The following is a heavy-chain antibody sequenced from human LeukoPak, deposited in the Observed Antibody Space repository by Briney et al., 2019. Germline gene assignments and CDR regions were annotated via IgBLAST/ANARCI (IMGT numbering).Heavy chain of an antibody. Sequence: PGGSLRLSCAPSGFTFSSYAMSWARQAPGKGREWVSAISGSGGSTYYADSVKGRFTISRDNSKNTLYLQMNSLRAEDTAVYYCASQEEATVDIWGQGTMVTVSS. D-gene: IGHD5-12*01. V-gene: IGHV3-23*01. CDR1: GFTFSSYA. CDR2: ISGSGGST. J-gene: IGHJ3*02. CDR3: ASQEEATVDI.